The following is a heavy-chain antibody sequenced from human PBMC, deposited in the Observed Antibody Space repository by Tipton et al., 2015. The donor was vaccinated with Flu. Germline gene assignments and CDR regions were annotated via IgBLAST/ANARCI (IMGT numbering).Heavy chain of an antibody. CDR1: VGSMSGGSFY. CDR3: ARGRDFGDYFDS. V-gene: IGHV4-61*02. J-gene: IGHJ4*02. CDR2: IYASGHT. Sequence: TLSLTCAVSVGSMSGGSFYWSWIRLPAGRGLEWIGRIYASGHTNYDPSLGGRATVSIDTSAQQFSLKVNSVTAADTAVYFCARGRDFGDYFDSWGQGTLVTVS. D-gene: IGHD4-17*01.